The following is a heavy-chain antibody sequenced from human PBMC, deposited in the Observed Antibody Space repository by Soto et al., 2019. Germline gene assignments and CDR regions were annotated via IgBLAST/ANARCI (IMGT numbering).Heavy chain of an antibody. J-gene: IGHJ6*02. CDR3: ARHLAGPRSYVYNGMDV. CDR1: RRSISTSTSY. CDR2: IYYSDTN. Sequence: SETLSLTGTVSRRSISTSTSYWGWVRQPPGKGLEWIGTIYYSDTNYYNPYLKSRVTISVDTSKNQFSLKLSSATATDTAVYYCARHLAGPRSYVYNGMDVWGQGTMVT. D-gene: IGHD3-10*01. V-gene: IGHV4-39*01.